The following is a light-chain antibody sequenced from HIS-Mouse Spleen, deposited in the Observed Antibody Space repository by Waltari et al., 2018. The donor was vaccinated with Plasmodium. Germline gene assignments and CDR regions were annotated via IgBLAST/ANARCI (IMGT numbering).Light chain of an antibody. CDR1: AVPRQY. CDR3: QSADSSGTYWV. CDR2: KDS. Sequence: SYELTQPPSVSVSPGQTARITCSGDAVPRQYAYWYQQKPGQAPGLVIYKDSERPSGIPERFSGSSSGTTVTLTISGVQAEDEADYYCQSADSSGTYWVFGGGTKLTVL. J-gene: IGLJ3*02. V-gene: IGLV3-25*03.